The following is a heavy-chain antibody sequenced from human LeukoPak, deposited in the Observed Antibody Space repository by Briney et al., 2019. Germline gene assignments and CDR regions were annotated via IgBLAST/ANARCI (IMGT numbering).Heavy chain of an antibody. Sequence: GASVKVSCKASGYTFTGYYMHWVRQAPGQGLEWMGWINPNSGGTNYAQKFQGRVTMTRDTSISTAYMELSRLRSDDTAVYYCARERGPVGATINWFDPWGQGTLVTVSS. CDR1: GYTFTGYY. V-gene: IGHV1-2*02. CDR3: ARERGPVGATINWFDP. CDR2: INPNSGGT. J-gene: IGHJ5*02. D-gene: IGHD1-26*01.